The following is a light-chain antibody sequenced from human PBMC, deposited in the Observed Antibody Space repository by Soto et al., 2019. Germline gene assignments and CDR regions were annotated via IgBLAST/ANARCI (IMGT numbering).Light chain of an antibody. J-gene: IGLJ1*01. CDR3: SSYTSCSTYV. V-gene: IGLV2-14*01. CDR2: DVS. Sequence: QSALTQPASVSGSPGQSIAISCTGTSSDVGAYDYVSWYQQHPGKAPKVMIYDVSNRPSGVSNRFSGSKSDNTASLTISGLQAEDEADYYCSSYTSCSTYVFGTGTKVTVL. CDR1: SSDVGAYDY.